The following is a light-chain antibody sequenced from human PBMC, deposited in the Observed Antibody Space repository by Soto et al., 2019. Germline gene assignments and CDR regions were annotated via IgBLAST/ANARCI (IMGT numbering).Light chain of an antibody. CDR2: GAS. CDR3: QQHNNWPPWT. J-gene: IGKJ1*01. CDR1: QSVSSN. V-gene: IGKV3-15*01. Sequence: EIVMTQSPATLSVSPGERATLSCRASQSVSSNLAWYQQKPGQAPKLLMYGASTRATGIPDRFSGSASGTEFTHTSSGLHSEDFAVYYCQQHNNWPPWTFGQETKVDIK.